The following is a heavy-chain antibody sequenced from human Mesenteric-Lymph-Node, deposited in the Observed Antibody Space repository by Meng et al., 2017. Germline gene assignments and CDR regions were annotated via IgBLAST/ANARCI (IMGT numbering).Heavy chain of an antibody. J-gene: IGHJ5*02. CDR1: GFTFSSYW. CDR2: INSDGSST. D-gene: IGHD6-13*01. Sequence: GESLKISCAASGFTFSSYWMHWVRQAPGKGLVWVSRINSDGSSTSYEDSVKGRFTISRDNAKNTLYLQMNSLRAEDTAVYYCARSALSSSWYEGNWFDPWGQGTLVTVSS. CDR3: ARSALSSSWYEGNWFDP. V-gene: IGHV3-74*01.